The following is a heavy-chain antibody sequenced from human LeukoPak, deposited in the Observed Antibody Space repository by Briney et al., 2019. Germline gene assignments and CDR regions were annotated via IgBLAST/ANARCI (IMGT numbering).Heavy chain of an antibody. CDR1: GGSISSNSYY. V-gene: IGHV4-39*07. CDR3: ARSNLEWSPHNWFDP. Sequence: SETLSLTCTVSGGSISSNSYYWGWIRQPPGMGLEWIGSIYYRGSTYYNPSLKSRVTISVDTSKNQFSLKLSSVTAADTAVYYCARSNLEWSPHNWFDPWGQGTLVTVSS. D-gene: IGHD3-3*01. CDR2: IYYRGST. J-gene: IGHJ5*02.